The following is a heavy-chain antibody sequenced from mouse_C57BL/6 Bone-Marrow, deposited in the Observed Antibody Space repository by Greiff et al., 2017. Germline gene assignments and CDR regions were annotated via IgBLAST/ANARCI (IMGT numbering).Heavy chain of an antibody. J-gene: IGHJ2*01. D-gene: IGHD2-2*01. Sequence: VKLMESGAELVRPGTSVKVSCKASGYAFTNYLIEWVKQRPGQGLEWIGVINPGSGGTNYNEKFKGKATLTADKSSSTAYMQLSSLTSEDSAVYFCAREASTMVTTGYYFDYWGQGTTRTVSS. V-gene: IGHV1-54*01. CDR2: INPGSGGT. CDR3: AREASTMVTTGYYFDY. CDR1: GYAFTNYL.